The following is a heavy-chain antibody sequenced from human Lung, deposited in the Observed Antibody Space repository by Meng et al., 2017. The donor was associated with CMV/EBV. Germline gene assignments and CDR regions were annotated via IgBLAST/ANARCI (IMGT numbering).Heavy chain of an antibody. Sequence: ASXXVSCKASGYTFTSYDINWVRQATGQGLEWMGWMNPNSGNTGYAQKFQGRVTITRNTSISTAYMELGSLRSEDTAVYYCARGLVSSGWWKYSYYGMDVWGQGTXVTVSS. J-gene: IGHJ6*02. CDR2: MNPNSGNT. V-gene: IGHV1-8*03. D-gene: IGHD6-19*01. CDR1: GYTFTSYD. CDR3: ARGLVSSGWWKYSYYGMDV.